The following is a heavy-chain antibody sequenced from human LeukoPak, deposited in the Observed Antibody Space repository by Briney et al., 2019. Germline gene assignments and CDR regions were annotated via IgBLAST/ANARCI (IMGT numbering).Heavy chain of an antibody. V-gene: IGHV3-7*04. Sequence: PWGSLTLSCVVSGFTFGSYWMGWVRQAPGKGLEWVTQIHQGGSEKYYVDSVKGRFTISRDNAKNSLYLQMNSLRAEDTAVYYCARRGGVYWGQGTPVTVSS. D-gene: IGHD2-8*01. CDR2: IHQGGSEK. CDR1: GFTFGSYW. CDR3: ARRGGVY. J-gene: IGHJ4*02.